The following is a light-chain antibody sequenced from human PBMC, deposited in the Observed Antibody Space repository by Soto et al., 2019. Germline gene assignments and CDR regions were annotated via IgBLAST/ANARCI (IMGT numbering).Light chain of an antibody. CDR1: QSVSSSY. Sequence: EILLTQSPGTLSLSPWEIATLSCGASQSVSSSYLAWYQPKPVQAPRLLIYAASNRATGIPDRFIGRGFGTDFTLTISGLGPEDFALYYCQDIGNTPTTFGQGTKVDIK. J-gene: IGKJ1*01. CDR3: QDIGNTPTT. V-gene: IGKV3-20*01. CDR2: AAS.